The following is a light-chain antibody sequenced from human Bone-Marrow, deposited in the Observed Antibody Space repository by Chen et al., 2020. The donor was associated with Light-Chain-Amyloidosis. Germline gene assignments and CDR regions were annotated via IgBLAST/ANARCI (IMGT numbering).Light chain of an antibody. CDR2: EVT. Sequence: QSALTHPASVSGSPGQSITISGTGTRSDVGGDNHVSWYQQHPDKAPKLMIYEVTNRPSWVPDRFSGSKSDNTASLTISGLQTKDEADYFCSSYTITNTLVFGSGTRVTVL. J-gene: IGLJ1*01. CDR3: SSYTITNTLV. V-gene: IGLV2-14*01. CDR1: RSDVGGDNH.